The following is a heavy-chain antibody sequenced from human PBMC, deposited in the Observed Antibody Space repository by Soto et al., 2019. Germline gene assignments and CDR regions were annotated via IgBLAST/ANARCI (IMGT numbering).Heavy chain of an antibody. CDR2: IYYSGST. Sequence: SETLSLTCTVSGGSVSTGSYYWTWIRQPPGKGLEWIGHIYYSGSTNYNPSLKSRVTISLDTSRNQFSLKLSSVTVEDTAVYYCARGPGKYFEYWGLGTLVTVSS. CDR3: ARGPGKYFEY. V-gene: IGHV4-61*01. CDR1: GGSVSTGSYY. J-gene: IGHJ4*02.